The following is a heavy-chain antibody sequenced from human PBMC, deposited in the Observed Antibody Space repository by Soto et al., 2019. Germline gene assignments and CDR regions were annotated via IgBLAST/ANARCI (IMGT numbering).Heavy chain of an antibody. CDR1: GGTFSSYA. CDR3: ARDPDSYDSSGYDY. Sequence: QVQLVQSGAEVKKPGSSVKVSCKASGGTFSSYAISWVRQAPGQGLEWMGGIIPIFGTANYAQKLQGRVTITADKSTSTAYMELGSLRSEDTAVYYCARDPDSYDSSGYDYWGQGTLVTVSS. V-gene: IGHV1-69*06. D-gene: IGHD3-22*01. CDR2: IIPIFGTA. J-gene: IGHJ4*02.